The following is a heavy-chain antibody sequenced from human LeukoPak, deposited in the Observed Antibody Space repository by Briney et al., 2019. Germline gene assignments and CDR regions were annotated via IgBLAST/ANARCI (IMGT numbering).Heavy chain of an antibody. D-gene: IGHD3-22*01. CDR1: GFALSGYW. CDR2: VNQGGSET. CDR3: ARYDSSGRAIDY. J-gene: IGHJ4*02. V-gene: IGHV3-7*01. Sequence: PGGSLRLSRAASGFALSGYWMNWVRRAPGKGLEWVASVNQGGSETYYVGSMKGRFTISRDNAENSLYLQMNSLRAEDTAVYYCARYDSSGRAIDYWGQGTLVTVSS.